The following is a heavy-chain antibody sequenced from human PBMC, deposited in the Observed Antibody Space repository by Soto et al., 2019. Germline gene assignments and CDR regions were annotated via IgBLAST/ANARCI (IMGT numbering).Heavy chain of an antibody. CDR1: GFTFSSYA. CDR3: INYYILTGPLEPNPATDY. V-gene: IGHV3-30-3*01. J-gene: IGHJ4*02. Sequence: GGSLRLSCAASGFTFSSYAMHWVRQAPGKGLEWVAVISYDGSNKYYADSVKGRFTISRDNSKNTLYLQMNSLRAEDTAVYYCINYYILTGPLEPNPATDYWGQGTLVTVSS. D-gene: IGHD3-9*01. CDR2: ISYDGSNK.